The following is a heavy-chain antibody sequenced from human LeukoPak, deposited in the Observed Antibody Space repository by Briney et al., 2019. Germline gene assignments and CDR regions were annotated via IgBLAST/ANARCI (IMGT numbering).Heavy chain of an antibody. CDR2: IIPIFGTA. CDR1: GYTFTSYD. Sequence: SVKVSCKASGYTFTSYDINWVRQATGQGLEWMGGIIPIFGTANYAQKFQGRVTITADESTSTAYMELSSLRSEDTAVYYCARDGAALANWFDPWGQGTLVTVSS. J-gene: IGHJ5*02. D-gene: IGHD3-10*01. CDR3: ARDGAALANWFDP. V-gene: IGHV1-69*13.